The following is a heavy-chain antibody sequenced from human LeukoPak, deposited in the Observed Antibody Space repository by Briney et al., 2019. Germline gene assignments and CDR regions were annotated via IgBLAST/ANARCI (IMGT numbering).Heavy chain of an antibody. Sequence: GGSLRLSCAASGFTLSSYWMDWVRHAPGKGLVWVSRINSDGRSTGYADSVKGRFTISRDNAKNTLYLQMNSLRGEDTAVYYCARETLINVDAFDIWSQGTMVTVSS. CDR1: GFTLSSYW. D-gene: IGHD3-16*01. J-gene: IGHJ3*02. CDR2: INSDGRST. V-gene: IGHV3-74*01. CDR3: ARETLINVDAFDI.